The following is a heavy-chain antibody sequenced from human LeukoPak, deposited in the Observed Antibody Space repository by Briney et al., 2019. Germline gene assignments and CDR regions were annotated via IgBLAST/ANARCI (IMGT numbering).Heavy chain of an antibody. V-gene: IGHV4-39*01. D-gene: IGHD3-3*01. CDR2: IYYSGST. CDR1: GGSISSSSYS. J-gene: IGHJ4*02. CDR3: ARQKWGVFGVVYNY. Sequence: SETLSLTCTVSGGSISSSSYSWGWLRRPPGKGLEWFGSIYYSGSTYCNPSLKSRVTISVDTSKNQFSLKLISVTAADTAVYYCARQKWGVFGVVYNYWGQGTLVTVSS.